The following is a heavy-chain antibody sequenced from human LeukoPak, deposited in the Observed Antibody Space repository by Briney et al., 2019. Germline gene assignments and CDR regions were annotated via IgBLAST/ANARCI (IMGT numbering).Heavy chain of an antibody. Sequence: GGSLRLSCTASGFTFRNYGMNWVRQAPGKGLEWVSGLVMSGGTANYADSVKGRFTISRDNAKNSLYLQMNSLRAEDTAVYYCARALDYYYYMDVWGKGTTVTVSS. CDR2: LVMSGGTA. V-gene: IGHV3-48*04. CDR3: ARALDYYYYMDV. CDR1: GFTFRNYG. J-gene: IGHJ6*03.